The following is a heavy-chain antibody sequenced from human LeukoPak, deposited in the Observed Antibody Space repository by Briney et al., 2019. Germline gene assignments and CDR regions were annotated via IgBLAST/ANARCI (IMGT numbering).Heavy chain of an antibody. CDR2: IYYSGST. CDR3: ASSLTSSGWYYFDY. V-gene: IGHV4-59*01. CDR1: GGSISSYQ. D-gene: IGHD6-19*01. J-gene: IGHJ4*02. Sequence: SGALSLTCTASGGSISSYQWSWIRQPPGMGLEWIGYIYYSGSTNYNPSLKSRVTISVDTSKNQFSLELSSVTAADTAVYYCASSLTSSGWYYFDYWGQGTLVTVSS.